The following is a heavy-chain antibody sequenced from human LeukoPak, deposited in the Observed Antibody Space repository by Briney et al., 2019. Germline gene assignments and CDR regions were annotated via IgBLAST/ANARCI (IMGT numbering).Heavy chain of an antibody. CDR3: ATDDNSLPGHNWFDP. D-gene: IGHD5-24*01. CDR1: GGSIGTYY. V-gene: IGHV4-4*07. Sequence: PSETLSLTCTVSGGSIGTYYCSWIRQPAGKGLEWIGRIYTTGSTNYNPSLKSRVTMSVDTSKNQFSLKLTSVTAADTAVYYCATDDNSLPGHNWFDPWGQGTLVTVSP. J-gene: IGHJ5*02. CDR2: IYTTGST.